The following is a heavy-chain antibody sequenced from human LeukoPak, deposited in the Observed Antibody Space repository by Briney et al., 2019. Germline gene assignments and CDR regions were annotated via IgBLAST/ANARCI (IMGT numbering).Heavy chain of an antibody. Sequence: GGSLRLSCAASGFTFSSYEMNWVRQAPGKGLEWVSYISSSGSTIYYADSVKGRFTISRDNAKTSLYLQMNSLRAEDTAVYYCASWFGGVIDSGYWGQGTLVSVSS. CDR2: ISSSGSTI. CDR3: ASWFGGVIDSGY. V-gene: IGHV3-48*03. D-gene: IGHD3-16*02. J-gene: IGHJ4*02. CDR1: GFTFSSYE.